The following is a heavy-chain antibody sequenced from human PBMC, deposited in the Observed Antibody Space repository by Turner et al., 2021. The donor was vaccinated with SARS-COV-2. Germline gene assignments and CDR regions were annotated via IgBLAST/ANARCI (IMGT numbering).Heavy chain of an antibody. V-gene: IGHV3-53*02. CDR1: GFTVSSNY. CDR2: IYSGGST. Sequence: EVQLVETGGGLIQPGGSLRLSCAASGFTVSSNYMSWVRQAQGKGLEWVSVIYSGGSTFYADSVKGRFTISRDNSKNTLYLQMNSLRAEDTAVYYCARDLAYYGMDVWGQGTTVTVSS. D-gene: IGHD2-15*01. J-gene: IGHJ6*02. CDR3: ARDLAYYGMDV.